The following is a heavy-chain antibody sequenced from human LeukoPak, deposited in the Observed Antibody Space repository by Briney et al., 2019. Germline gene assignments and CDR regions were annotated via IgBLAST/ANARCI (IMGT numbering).Heavy chain of an antibody. D-gene: IGHD1-1*01. CDR1: GGSISTYY. CDR2: ITYIGST. CDR3: ARVGTGNFDY. Sequence: SQTLSLTCTVSGGSISTYYWSWIRQPPGKGLEWIGYITYIGSTNYNPSLKSRVTMSVDTSKNQFSLNLNSVTAADTAVYYCARVGTGNFDYWGQGTLVTVSS. J-gene: IGHJ4*02. V-gene: IGHV4-59*01.